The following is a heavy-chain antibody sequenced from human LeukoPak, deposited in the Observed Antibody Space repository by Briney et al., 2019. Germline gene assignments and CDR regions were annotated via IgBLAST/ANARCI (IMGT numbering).Heavy chain of an antibody. CDR3: ARDGSMTTALFDY. CDR1: GGSISSYY. D-gene: IGHD4-11*01. J-gene: IGHJ4*02. V-gene: IGHV4-59*01. Sequence: SETLSLTCTVSGGSISSYYWSWIRQPPGKGLEWIGYIYYSGSTNYNPSLKSRVTIPVDTSKNQFSLKLSSVTAADTAVYYCARDGSMTTALFDYWGQGTLVTVSS. CDR2: IYYSGST.